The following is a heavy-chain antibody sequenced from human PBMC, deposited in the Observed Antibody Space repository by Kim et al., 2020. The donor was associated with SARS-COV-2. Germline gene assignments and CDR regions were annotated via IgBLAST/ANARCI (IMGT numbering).Heavy chain of an antibody. J-gene: IGHJ4*02. D-gene: IGHD6-19*01. CDR3: ARAQWLVRWADY. Sequence: NDNQSLKSRVTISVDTSKIQCSLKLSSVTAADTAVYYCARAQWLVRWADYWGQGTLVTVSS. V-gene: IGHV4-34*01.